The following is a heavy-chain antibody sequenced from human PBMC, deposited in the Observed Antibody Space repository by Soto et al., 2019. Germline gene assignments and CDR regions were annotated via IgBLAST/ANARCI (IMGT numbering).Heavy chain of an antibody. CDR3: ARDHLVRGRDYYGMDV. Sequence: PGGSLRLSCAASGFTFSSYAMHWVRQAPGKGLEWVAVISYDGSNKYYADSVKGRFTISRDNSKNTLYLQMNSLRAEDTAVYYCARDHLVRGRDYYGMDVWGQGTTVTVSS. D-gene: IGHD3-10*01. V-gene: IGHV3-30-3*01. J-gene: IGHJ6*02. CDR1: GFTFSSYA. CDR2: ISYDGSNK.